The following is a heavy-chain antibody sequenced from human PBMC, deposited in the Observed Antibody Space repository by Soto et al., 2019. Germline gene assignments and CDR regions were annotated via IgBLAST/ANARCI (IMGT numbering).Heavy chain of an antibody. J-gene: IGHJ5*02. CDR1: GGTFSSYA. CDR3: ARQSRYYDSSGYPNPTAWFDP. D-gene: IGHD3-22*01. V-gene: IGHV1-69*06. Sequence: SVKVSCKASGGTFSSYAISWVRQAPGQGLEWMGGIIPIFGTANYAQKFQGRVTITADKSTSTAYIELSSLRSEDTAVYYCARQSRYYDSSGYPNPTAWFDPWGQGTLVTVSS. CDR2: IIPIFGTA.